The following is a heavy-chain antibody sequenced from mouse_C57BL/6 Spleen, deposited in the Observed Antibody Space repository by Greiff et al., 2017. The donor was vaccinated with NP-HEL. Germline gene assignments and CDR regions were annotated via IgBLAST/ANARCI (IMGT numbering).Heavy chain of an antibody. CDR1: GYTFTSYG. CDR3: ARLELRLQDYAMDY. D-gene: IGHD3-2*02. CDR2: IYPRSGNT. J-gene: IGHJ4*01. V-gene: IGHV1-81*01. Sequence: VQLQQSGAELARPGASVKLSCKASGYTFTSYGISWVKQRTGQGLEWIGEIYPRSGNTYYNEKFKGKATLTADKSSSTAYMELRSLTSEDSAVYFCARLELRLQDYAMDYWGQGTSVTVSS.